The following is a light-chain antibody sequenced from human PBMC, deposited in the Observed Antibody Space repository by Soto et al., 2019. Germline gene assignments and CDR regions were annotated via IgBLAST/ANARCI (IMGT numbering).Light chain of an antibody. Sequence: QSALTQPRSVSGSPGQSVTISCTGTGNDVGGYNFVSWYQQHPDKAPKLIMYDVSQRPSGVPDRFSGSKSGNTASLTISGLQAEDEADYYCCSYAGSSNVFGTGTKVTVL. V-gene: IGLV2-11*01. J-gene: IGLJ1*01. CDR3: CSYAGSSNV. CDR1: GNDVGGYNF. CDR2: DVS.